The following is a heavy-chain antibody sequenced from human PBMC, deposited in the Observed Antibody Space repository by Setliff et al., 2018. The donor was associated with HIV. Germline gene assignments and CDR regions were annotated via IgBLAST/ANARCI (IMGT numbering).Heavy chain of an antibody. D-gene: IGHD6-19*01. J-gene: IGHJ3*01. Sequence: SETLSLTCDVSGGSVTSINSWSWVRQSPGKGLEWIGEIFKSGDTGYNPSLRSRVTMSLDGSKNQLSLTLTSVTAADTALYYCAKSRWLARNGDAFDVWGQGTMVTVSS. CDR1: GGSVTSINS. CDR2: IFKSGDT. V-gene: IGHV4-4*02. CDR3: AKSRWLARNGDAFDV.